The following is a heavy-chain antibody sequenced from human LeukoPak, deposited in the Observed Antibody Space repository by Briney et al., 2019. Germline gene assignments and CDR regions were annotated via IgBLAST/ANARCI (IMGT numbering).Heavy chain of an antibody. D-gene: IGHD2-21*02. CDR1: GLTFSSYA. J-gene: IGHJ3*02. Sequence: GGSLRLSCAASGLTFSSYAMSWVRQAPGKGLEWVSAISGSGGSTYYADSVKGRFTISRDNSKNTLYLQMNSLRAEDTAVYYCAKYCGGDCYPIWGQGTMVTVSS. CDR3: AKYCGGDCYPI. CDR2: ISGSGGST. V-gene: IGHV3-23*01.